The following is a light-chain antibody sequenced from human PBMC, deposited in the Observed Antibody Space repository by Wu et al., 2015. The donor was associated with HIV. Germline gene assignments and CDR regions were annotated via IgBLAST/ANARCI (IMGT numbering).Light chain of an antibody. Sequence: DIQMTQSPSSLSASVGDRVTITCQASQDITNYLNWYQQKPGKAPRLLISDASTLETGVPSRFSGSASGTLFTFTIRSLQPEDFATYYCQQYDNLPLTFGGGTRVEIK. CDR3: QQYDNLPLT. CDR2: DAS. CDR1: QDITNY. V-gene: IGKV1-33*01. J-gene: IGKJ4*01.